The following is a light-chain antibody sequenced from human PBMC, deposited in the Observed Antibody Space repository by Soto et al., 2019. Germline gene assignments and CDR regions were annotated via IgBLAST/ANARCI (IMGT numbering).Light chain of an antibody. V-gene: IGKV3-15*01. CDR3: QQYNNWPPIT. J-gene: IGKJ5*01. CDR2: GAS. CDR1: QIVSYK. Sequence: ILMTHSPATLSLSPGDGATLSCRASQIVSYKVAWHQQKPGQAPRLLIYGASTRATGIPARFSGSGSGTEFTLTISSLQSEDFAVYYCQQYNNWPPITFGQGTRLEIK.